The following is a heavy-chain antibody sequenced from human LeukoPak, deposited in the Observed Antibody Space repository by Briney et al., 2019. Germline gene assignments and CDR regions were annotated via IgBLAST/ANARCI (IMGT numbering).Heavy chain of an antibody. CDR2: ISYDGSNK. D-gene: IGHD3-10*01. Sequence: GRSLRLSCAASGFTFSSYSMHWVRQAPGKGLEWVAVISYDGSNKYYADSVKGRFTISRDNSKNTLYLQMNSLRAEDTAVYYCAKDQDSYMVRGVIRGYYYYGMDVWGKGTTVTVSS. V-gene: IGHV3-30*18. J-gene: IGHJ6*04. CDR3: AKDQDSYMVRGVIRGYYYYGMDV. CDR1: GFTFSSYS.